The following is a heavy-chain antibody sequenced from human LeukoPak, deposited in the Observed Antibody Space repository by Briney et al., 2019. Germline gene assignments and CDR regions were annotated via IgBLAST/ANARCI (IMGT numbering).Heavy chain of an antibody. D-gene: IGHD3-16*01. CDR2: INHSGST. CDR3: AGGCYDWADYYFDY. Sequence: PSETLSLTCAVYGGSFSGYYWSWIRQPPGKGLEWIGEINHSGSTNYNPSLKSRVTISVDTSKNQFSLKLSSVTAADTAVYYCAGGCYDWADYYFDYWGQGTLVTVSS. J-gene: IGHJ4*02. V-gene: IGHV4-34*01. CDR1: GGSFSGYY.